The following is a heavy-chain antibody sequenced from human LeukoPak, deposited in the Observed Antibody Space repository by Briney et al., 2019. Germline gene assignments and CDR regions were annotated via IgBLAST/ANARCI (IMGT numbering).Heavy chain of an antibody. J-gene: IGHJ4*02. CDR3: ARDLTGVVVVPAAN. Sequence: SETLSLTCTVSGYSITSDYYWGWIRQPPGKGLEWIGRIYTSGSTNYNPSLKSRVTISVDTSKNQFSLKLSSVTAADTAVYYCARDLTGVVVVPAANWGQGTLVTVSS. CDR1: GYSITSDYY. D-gene: IGHD2-2*01. CDR2: IYTSGST. V-gene: IGHV4-38-2*02.